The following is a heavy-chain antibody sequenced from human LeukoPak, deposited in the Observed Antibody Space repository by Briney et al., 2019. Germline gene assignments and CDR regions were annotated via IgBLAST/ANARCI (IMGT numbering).Heavy chain of an antibody. CDR3: ARLFSSSSKEGYFDY. J-gene: IGHJ4*02. V-gene: IGHV4-59*08. CDR1: GGSISTYY. CDR2: FYYGGGT. D-gene: IGHD6-13*01. Sequence: SETLSLTCAVSGGSISTYYCCWIRKPPGEGVGRVGYFYYGGGTNYNPSLQSRVTISVDTSKNQFSLKLRSVTAADTAVYYCARLFSSSSKEGYFDYWGQGALVTVSS.